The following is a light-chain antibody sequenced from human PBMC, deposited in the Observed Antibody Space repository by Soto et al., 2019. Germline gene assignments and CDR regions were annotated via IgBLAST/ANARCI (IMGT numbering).Light chain of an antibody. V-gene: IGKV3D-15*01. CDR2: GAS. J-gene: IGKJ5*01. CDR1: QTVSSY. Sequence: EIVMTQSPGTLSVSPGERATLSCRASQTVSSYYLAWYQQKPGQAPRLLIYGASTRATGIPARFSGSGSGTEFTLTISSLQSEDFAVYYCQQYNNWPPITFGQGTRLEIK. CDR3: QQYNNWPPIT.